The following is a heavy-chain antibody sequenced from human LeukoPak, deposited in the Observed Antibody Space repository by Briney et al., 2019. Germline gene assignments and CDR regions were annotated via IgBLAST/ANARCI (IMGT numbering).Heavy chain of an antibody. CDR2: IKADGSST. J-gene: IGHJ4*02. D-gene: IGHD3-22*01. CDR1: GFTFSGYW. CDR3: ALGRDSSGYIYTYFDY. V-gene: IGHV3-74*01. Sequence: PGGSLRLSCAASGFTFSGYWMHWVRQVPGKGLVWVSRIKADGSSTAYAGFVKGRFTISRDNAKNTLYLQMNSLRAEDTAVYYCALGRDSSGYIYTYFDYWGQGTLVTVSS.